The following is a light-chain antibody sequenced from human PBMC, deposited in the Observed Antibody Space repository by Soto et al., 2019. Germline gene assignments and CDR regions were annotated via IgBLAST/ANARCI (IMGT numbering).Light chain of an antibody. CDR2: DAS. CDR1: QTITTW. CDR3: QQYNSYSPLT. J-gene: IGKJ4*01. V-gene: IGKV1-5*01. Sequence: DIQMTQSPSTLSASVGDRVTITCRASQTITTWLAWYQQKPGKAPKLLIYDASSLESGVPSRFSGSGSGTEFTLTIRRLQTDDFATYYGQQYNSYSPLTVGGGTKGELK.